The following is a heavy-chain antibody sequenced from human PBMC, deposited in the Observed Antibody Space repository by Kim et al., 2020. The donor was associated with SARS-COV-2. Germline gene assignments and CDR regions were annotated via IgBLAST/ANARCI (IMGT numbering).Heavy chain of an antibody. Sequence: VKGQFTISRDNSKNTLYLQMNSLRAEDTAVYYCAKVRPVPTDYYYYGMDVWGQGTTVTVSS. CDR3: AKVRPVPTDYYYYGMDV. V-gene: IGHV3-30*02. D-gene: IGHD2-2*01. J-gene: IGHJ6*02.